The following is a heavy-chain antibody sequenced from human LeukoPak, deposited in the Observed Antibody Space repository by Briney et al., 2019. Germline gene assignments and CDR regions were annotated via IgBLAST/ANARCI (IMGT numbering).Heavy chain of an antibody. D-gene: IGHD3-3*01. CDR3: MIDYFDWASSRSGNYF. Sequence: ASVKVSCKVSGYRLSAVSMHWVRQAPGKGLEWMGGFEPEDGATIYAERLQGRITMTEDTSTDTAYMDLSRLTSEDTDVYYCMIDYFDWASSRSGNYFWGQGTLVTVSS. J-gene: IGHJ4*02. V-gene: IGHV1-24*01. CDR1: GYRLSAVS. CDR2: FEPEDGAT.